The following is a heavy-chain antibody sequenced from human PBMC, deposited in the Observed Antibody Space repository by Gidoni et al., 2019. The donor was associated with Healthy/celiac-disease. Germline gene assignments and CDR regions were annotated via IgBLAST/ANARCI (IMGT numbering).Heavy chain of an antibody. J-gene: IGHJ6*02. CDR2: INHSGRT. CDR1: GGSFSGYY. Sequence: QVQLQQWGAGLLKPSETLSLTCAVYGGSFSGYYWSWIRQPPGKGLEWIGEINHSGRTNYNPSLKSRVTISVDTPKNQFSLKLSSVTAADTAVYYCARGRGSSGGSYYYYGMDVWGQGTTVTVSS. V-gene: IGHV4-34*01. CDR3: ARGRGSSGGSYYYYGMDV. D-gene: IGHD6-6*01.